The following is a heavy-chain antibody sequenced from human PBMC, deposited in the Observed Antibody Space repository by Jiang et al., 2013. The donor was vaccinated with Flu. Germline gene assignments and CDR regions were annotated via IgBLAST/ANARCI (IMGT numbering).Heavy chain of an antibody. Sequence: VQLVESGGGLVQPGGSLRLSCAASGFPFSSSEMNWVRQAPGKGLEWVSYISGSGSTIYYADSVKGRFTISRDNANNSLYLQMNSLRADDTAVYYCARHPTVFYYETSGYDWGQGILVTVSS. D-gene: IGHD3-22*01. CDR1: GFPFSSSE. J-gene: IGHJ4*02. CDR3: ARHPTVFYYETSGYD. V-gene: IGHV3-48*03. CDR2: ISGSGSTI.